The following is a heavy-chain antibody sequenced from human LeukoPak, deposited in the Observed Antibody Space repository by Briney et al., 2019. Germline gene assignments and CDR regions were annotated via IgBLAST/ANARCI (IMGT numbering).Heavy chain of an antibody. CDR3: RRAHFGLDV. Sequence: GGSLRLSCAASGFTFSDHYMTWIRQSPGKGLEWVSYITNSGRDADYSDSVRGRFTTSRDNAKNSLYLQMNSLRPEDTAIYYCRRAHFGLDVWDKGTTVTVSS. CDR2: ITNSGRDA. J-gene: IGHJ6*04. V-gene: IGHV3-11*06. CDR1: GFTFSDHY.